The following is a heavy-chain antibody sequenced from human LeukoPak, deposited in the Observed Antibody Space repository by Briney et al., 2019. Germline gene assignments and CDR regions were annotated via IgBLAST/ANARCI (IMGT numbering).Heavy chain of an antibody. D-gene: IGHD2-15*01. CDR3: ARGGRRGYCSGGSCYEGFDY. CDR1: GYTFTGYY. V-gene: IGHV1-2*04. CDR2: INPNSGGT. Sequence: ASVKVSCKASGYTFTGYYMHWVRQAPGQGLEWMGWINPNSGGTNYAQEFQGWVTMTRDTSISTAYMELSRLRSDDTAVYYCARGGRRGYCSGGSCYEGFDYWGQGTLVTVSP. J-gene: IGHJ4*02.